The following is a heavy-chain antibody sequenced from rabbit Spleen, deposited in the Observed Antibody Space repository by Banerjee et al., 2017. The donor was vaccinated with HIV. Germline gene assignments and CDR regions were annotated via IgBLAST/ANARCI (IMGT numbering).Heavy chain of an antibody. D-gene: IGHD3-3*01. Sequence: QEQLEESGGDLVKPEGSLTLTCTASGFSFSGNYYMCWVRQAPGKGLEWVACIYAGSSGSTYYASWAKGRFTISKSSSTTVTLQMTSLTAADTATYLCARDDDNSPSKMVYFDLWGPGTLVTVS. V-gene: IGHV1S45*01. CDR2: IYAGSSGST. CDR3: ARDDDNSPSKMVYFDL. CDR1: GFSFSGNYY. J-gene: IGHJ4*02.